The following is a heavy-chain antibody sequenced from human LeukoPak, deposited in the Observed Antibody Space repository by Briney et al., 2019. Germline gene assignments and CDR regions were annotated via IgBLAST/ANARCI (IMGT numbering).Heavy chain of an antibody. CDR1: GFTVSAYA. CDR3: ARRRYGEGFDI. Sequence: GVSLRLSCAASGFTVSAYAMAWVRQAPGKGLEWVSTIYDDNTYYADSVKGRFAISTDNSKNMLYLQMNSLRVEDTAVYYCARRRYGEGFDIWGQGTMVTVSS. J-gene: IGHJ3*02. V-gene: IGHV3-23*01. D-gene: IGHD4-17*01. CDR2: IYDDNT.